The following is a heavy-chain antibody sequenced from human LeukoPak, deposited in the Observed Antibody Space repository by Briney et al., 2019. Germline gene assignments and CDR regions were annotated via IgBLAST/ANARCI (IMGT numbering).Heavy chain of an antibody. CDR1: GFRFGGYA. Sequence: GESLKISCRGSGFRFGGYALSWVRQAPGKGLEWVGFIRSKALYGTSEYAASVEGRFTIPRDDSNSIAYLQMDSLKTEDTAVYFCVRESVRDYYFDYWGQGTLVTVSS. V-gene: IGHV3-49*04. J-gene: IGHJ4*02. CDR2: IRSKALYGTS. CDR3: VRESVRDYYFDY. D-gene: IGHD3-10*02.